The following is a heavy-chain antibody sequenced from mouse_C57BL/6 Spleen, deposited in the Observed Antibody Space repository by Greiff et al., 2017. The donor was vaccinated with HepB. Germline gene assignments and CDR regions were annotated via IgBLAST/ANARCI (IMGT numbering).Heavy chain of an antibody. D-gene: IGHD1-1*01. CDR3: ARFTTVVATNYFDY. Sequence: QVQLQQPGAELVKPGASVKLSCKASGYTFTSYWMQWVKQRPGQGLEWIGEIDPSDSYTNYNQKFKGKATLTVDTSSSTAYMQLSSLTSEDSAVYYCARFTTVVATNYFDYWGQGTTLTVSS. V-gene: IGHV1-50*01. CDR2: IDPSDSYT. J-gene: IGHJ2*01. CDR1: GYTFTSYW.